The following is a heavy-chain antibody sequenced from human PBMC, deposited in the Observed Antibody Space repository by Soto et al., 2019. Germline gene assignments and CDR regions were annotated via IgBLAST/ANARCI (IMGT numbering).Heavy chain of an antibody. CDR2: ISSSSSYI. Sequence: VGSLRLSGAASGFTFSSYSMNWVRQARGKGLEWVSSISSSSSYIYYADSVKGRFTISRDNAKNSLYLQMNSLRAEDTAVYYCARDWSGSYYSYYGMDVWGQGTTVTVSS. D-gene: IGHD1-26*01. V-gene: IGHV3-21*01. J-gene: IGHJ6*02. CDR1: GFTFSSYS. CDR3: ARDWSGSYYSYYGMDV.